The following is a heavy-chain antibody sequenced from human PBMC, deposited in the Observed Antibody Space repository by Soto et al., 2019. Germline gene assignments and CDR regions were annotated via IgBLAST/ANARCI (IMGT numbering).Heavy chain of an antibody. CDR3: ARDRSVRYYYDSSGYENWFDP. CDR1: EYTFTGYY. Sequence: ASVKVSCKASEYTFTGYYMHWVRQAPGQGLEWMGWINPNSGGTNYAQKFQGRVTMTRDTSISTAYMELSRLRSDDTAVYYCARDRSVRYYYDSSGYENWFDPWGQGTLVTVSS. J-gene: IGHJ5*02. CDR2: INPNSGGT. V-gene: IGHV1-2*02. D-gene: IGHD3-22*01.